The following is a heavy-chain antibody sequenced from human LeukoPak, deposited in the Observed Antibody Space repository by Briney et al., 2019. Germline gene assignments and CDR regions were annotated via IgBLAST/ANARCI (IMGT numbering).Heavy chain of an antibody. V-gene: IGHV3-33*01. CDR2: ICNDGSNI. Sequence: GGSLRLSCAASGFTFSSYGMHWVRQAPGKGLEWVAVICNDGSNIYYADSVKVPFAISRDNSKNTLYLQMNSLTAEDTAVYYCARARNNYYSSSYSALDYWGQGTLVTVSS. CDR1: GFTFSSYG. D-gene: IGHD3-22*01. CDR3: ARARNNYYSSSYSALDY. J-gene: IGHJ4*02.